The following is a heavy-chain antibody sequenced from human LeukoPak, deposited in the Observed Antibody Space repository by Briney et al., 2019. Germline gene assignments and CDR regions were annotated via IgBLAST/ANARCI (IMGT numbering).Heavy chain of an antibody. D-gene: IGHD6-13*01. CDR1: GYSFTSYW. CDR2: IYPGDSDT. J-gene: IGHJ6*03. V-gene: IGHV5-51*01. CDR3: ARHSGGYSSNWGAYSYYYMDV. Sequence: GESLKISCKGSGYSFTSYWIGWVRQMPGKGLEWWGIIYPGDSDTRYSPSFQGQVTISADKSISPAYLPWSSLTASDTAMYYCARHSGGYSSNWGAYSYYYMDVWGKGTTVTVSS.